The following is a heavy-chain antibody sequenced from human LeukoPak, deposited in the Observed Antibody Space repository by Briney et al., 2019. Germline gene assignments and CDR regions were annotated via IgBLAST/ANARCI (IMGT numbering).Heavy chain of an antibody. J-gene: IGHJ4*02. CDR1: GFTFSDYY. CDR3: ARGGYSYSYPFDY. V-gene: IGHV3-11*01. Sequence: GGSLRLSCAASGFTFSDYYMTWIRQAPGKGLEWVSYISSSGTTIYYADSVKGRFTISRDNAKNSLYLQINSLRAEDTAVYYCARGGYSYSYPFDYWGQGTLVTVSS. CDR2: ISSSGTTI. D-gene: IGHD5-18*01.